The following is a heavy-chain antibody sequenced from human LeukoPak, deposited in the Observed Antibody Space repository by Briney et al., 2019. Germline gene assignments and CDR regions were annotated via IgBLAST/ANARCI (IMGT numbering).Heavy chain of an antibody. V-gene: IGHV3-30*18. CDR3: PKGETSVTRYVDY. D-gene: IGHD4-17*01. Sequence: GGSLRLSCVASGFTFSSYSMQWVRQTPGKGLEWVGILSYDGASTYYGESVKGRFTISRDNSQNTLYLQMNSLRAEDTAVYYCPKGETSVTRYVDYWGQGTLVTVSS. J-gene: IGHJ4*02. CDR1: GFTFSSYS. CDR2: LSYDGAST.